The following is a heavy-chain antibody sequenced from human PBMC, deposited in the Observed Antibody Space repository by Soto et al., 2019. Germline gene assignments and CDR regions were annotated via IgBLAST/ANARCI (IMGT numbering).Heavy chain of an antibody. V-gene: IGHV3-23*01. CDR3: AKNTDATVTPHFDL. D-gene: IGHD4-17*01. CDR2: ISGSGVET. CDR1: GFTFSIYA. Sequence: GGSLRLSCAPSGFTFSIYAMSGVRHSPGKGLDWVSAISGSGVETFYADSVKGRFTISRDNSKNTLYLQMNSLRAEDTAVYYCAKNTDATVTPHFDLWGRGTLVTVSS. J-gene: IGHJ2*01.